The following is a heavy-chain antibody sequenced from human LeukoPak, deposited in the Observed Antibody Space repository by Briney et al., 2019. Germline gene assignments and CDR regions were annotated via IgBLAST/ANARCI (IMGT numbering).Heavy chain of an antibody. CDR2: ISSSGSTI. Sequence: GGSLRLSCAASGFTFSSYEKNCISSSGSTIYYADSVKCRFTISSDNAKNSLYLQINSLRAEATAVYYYTEPGITMIGGVWGKGTTVTISS. J-gene: IGHJ6*04. CDR1: GFTFSSYE. CDR3: TEPGITMIGGV. D-gene: IGHD3-10*02. V-gene: IGHV3-48*03.